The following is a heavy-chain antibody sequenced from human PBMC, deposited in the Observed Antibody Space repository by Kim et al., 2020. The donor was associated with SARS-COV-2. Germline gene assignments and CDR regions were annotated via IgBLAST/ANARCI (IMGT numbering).Heavy chain of an antibody. J-gene: IGHJ4*02. V-gene: IGHV3-7*01. D-gene: IGHD5-18*01. CDR2: IKEDGSEK. CDR3: ARDWFGISNIVMVTLFDY. CDR1: GFTFSSYW. Sequence: GGSLRLSCAASGFTFSSYWMSWVRQAPGKGLEWVANIKEDGSEKYYVDSVKGRFTISRDNAKNSLYLQMNSLRAEDTAVYYCARDWFGISNIVMVTLFDYWGQGTLVTVSS.